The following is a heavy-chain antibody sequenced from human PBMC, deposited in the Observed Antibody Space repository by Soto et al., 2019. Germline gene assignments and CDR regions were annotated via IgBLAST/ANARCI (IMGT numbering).Heavy chain of an antibody. D-gene: IGHD3-10*01. CDR2: IFIGGTT. J-gene: IGHJ4*02. CDR1: GFTVSSSQ. Sequence: PGGSLRLSCAASGFTVSSSQMTWVRQAPGKALEWVSVIFIGGTTQYAVSVKGRFTISRDYSKNTVYLQMNSLRAEDTAVYYCAKDLHELLWFGELLSNFDYWGQGTLVTVSS. V-gene: IGHV3-53*01. CDR3: AKDLHELLWFGELLSNFDY.